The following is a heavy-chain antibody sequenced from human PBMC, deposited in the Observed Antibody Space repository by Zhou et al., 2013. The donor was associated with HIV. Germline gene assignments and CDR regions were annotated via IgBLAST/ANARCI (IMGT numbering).Heavy chain of an antibody. J-gene: IGHJ1*01. Sequence: QVQLVQSGPEFKEPGASVKVSCKASGYIFNEYYTHWVRQAPGHGPEWMGFINPKSGETKYGDKFQDRVTLSRDTSMRTTYMELTRLTYDDSAMYYCARDHKKQWLTTGGLWGQGTLVTVSS. CDR3: ARDHKKQWLTTGGL. D-gene: IGHD6-19*01. V-gene: IGHV1-2*02. CDR2: INPKSGET. CDR1: GYIFNEYY.